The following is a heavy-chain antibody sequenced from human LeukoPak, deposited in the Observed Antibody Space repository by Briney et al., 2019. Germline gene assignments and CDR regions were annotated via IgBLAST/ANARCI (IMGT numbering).Heavy chain of an antibody. CDR3: ATGIAVAAFDY. D-gene: IGHD6-19*01. Sequence: GGSLRLSCAASGFTFSSYAMHWVRQAPGKGLEYVAGISSNGDSTDYANSVKGRSTISRDNSKNTLYLQMGSLRSEDMAVFYCATGIAVAAFDYWGQGTLVTVSS. CDR2: ISSNGDST. J-gene: IGHJ4*02. V-gene: IGHV3-64*01. CDR1: GFTFSSYA.